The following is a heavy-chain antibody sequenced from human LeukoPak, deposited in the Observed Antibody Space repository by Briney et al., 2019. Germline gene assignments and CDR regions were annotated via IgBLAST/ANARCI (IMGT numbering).Heavy chain of an antibody. D-gene: IGHD2-2*01. CDR1: GYSISSGYY. J-gene: IGHJ4*02. Sequence: SETLSLTCTVSGYSISSGYYWGWMRQPPGKGLEWIGTIYHIGSTYYNPSLKSRVTISVDTSKNQFSLKLSSVTAADTAVYYCARVMWDIVLVPAAMRGYDEWYYFDYWGQGTLVTVSS. CDR2: IYHIGST. CDR3: ARVMWDIVLVPAAMRGYDEWYYFDY. V-gene: IGHV4-38-2*02.